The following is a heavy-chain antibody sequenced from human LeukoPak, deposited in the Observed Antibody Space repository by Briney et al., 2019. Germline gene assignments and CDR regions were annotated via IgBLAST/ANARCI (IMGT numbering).Heavy chain of an antibody. J-gene: IGHJ5*02. Sequence: PGGSLRLSCAASGFTFSSYSMNWVRQAPGKGLEWVSSISSSSSYIYYADSVKGRFTISRDNAKNSLYLQMNSLRAEDTAVYYCAREGYGSSFYNWFDPWGQGTPVTVSS. D-gene: IGHD6-13*01. CDR1: GFTFSSYS. CDR3: AREGYGSSFYNWFDP. CDR2: ISSSSSYI. V-gene: IGHV3-21*01.